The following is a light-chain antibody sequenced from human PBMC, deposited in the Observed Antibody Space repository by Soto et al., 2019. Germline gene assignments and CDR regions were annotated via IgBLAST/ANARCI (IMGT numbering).Light chain of an antibody. CDR2: DAS. Sequence: AIQMIQSPSSLSASVGDRVTITCRASQGIRNALGWYQQKPGTAPKLLIFDASTLQSGVPPRFSGSGSGTDFTLTISSLQPEDFATYYCLQDYNYPYTFGQGTKLEI. CDR3: LQDYNYPYT. J-gene: IGKJ2*01. V-gene: IGKV1-6*01. CDR1: QGIRNA.